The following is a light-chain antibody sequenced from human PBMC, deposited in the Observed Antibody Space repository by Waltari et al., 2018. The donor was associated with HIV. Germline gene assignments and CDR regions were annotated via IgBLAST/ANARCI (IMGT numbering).Light chain of an antibody. J-gene: IGKJ4*01. CDR3: QQYGSSPLT. V-gene: IGKV3-20*01. CDR1: QSVTSSF. Sequence: DIVLTHSPATVSLSPGERATLSCRASQSVTSSFLSWYQQKPGQAPRLLIYGASSRATGIPDRFSGGGSGTDFTLTISRLEPEDFAVYYCQQYGSSPLTFGGGTKVDIK. CDR2: GAS.